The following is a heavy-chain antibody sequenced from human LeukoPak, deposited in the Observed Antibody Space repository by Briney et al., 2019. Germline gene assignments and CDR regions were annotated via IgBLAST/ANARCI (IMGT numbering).Heavy chain of an antibody. D-gene: IGHD2-15*01. J-gene: IGHJ4*02. CDR2: ICGSGGST. V-gene: IGHV3-23*01. CDR1: GFSFNTYA. CDR3: AKGSGDNCYGPGDY. Sequence: GGSLRLSCAASGFSFNTYAMSWVRQAPGKGLEWVSAICGSGGSTYYADSVKGRFTVSRDNSKNTLYLQMNSLRAEDTAVYYCAKGSGDNCYGPGDYWGQGTLVTVSS.